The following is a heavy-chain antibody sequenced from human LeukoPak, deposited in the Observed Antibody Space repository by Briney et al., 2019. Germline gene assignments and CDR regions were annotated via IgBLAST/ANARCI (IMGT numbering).Heavy chain of an antibody. V-gene: IGHV4-4*09. CDR3: ARRNHYFYYMDV. CDR2: IFPSGSA. Sequence: PSETLSLTCTVSGGSINSYYWSWIRQSPVKGLEWIGYIFPSGSAFCNPSLESRVTISLDTSENQFSLTLSSVTAADTAVYYCARRNHYFYYMDVWGKGTTVTVSS. J-gene: IGHJ6*03. CDR1: GGSINSYY.